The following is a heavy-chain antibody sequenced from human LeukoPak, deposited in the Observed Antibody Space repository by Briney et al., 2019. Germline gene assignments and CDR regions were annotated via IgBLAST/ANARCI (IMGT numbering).Heavy chain of an antibody. J-gene: IGHJ4*02. CDR3: TREAWAGNYFDY. Sequence: GGSLRLSCTASGFTFGDYVMSWVRQAPGKGLEWVGFIRSKAYGGTTKNAASVKGRFTISRDDSRSIAYLQMNSLKTEDTAVYYCTREAWAGNYFDYWGQGTLVTVSS. CDR1: GFTFGDYV. CDR2: IRSKAYGGTT. V-gene: IGHV3-49*04. D-gene: IGHD3-16*01.